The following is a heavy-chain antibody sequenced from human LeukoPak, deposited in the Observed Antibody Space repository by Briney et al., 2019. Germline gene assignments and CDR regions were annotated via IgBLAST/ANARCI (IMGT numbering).Heavy chain of an antibody. CDR3: AKDDNYIRFSS. CDR1: GFTFSSYW. J-gene: IGHJ5*02. V-gene: IGHV3-7*03. CDR2: IKQDGSEK. Sequence: GGSLRLSCAASGFTFSSYWMSWVRQAPGKGLEWVANIKQDGSEKYYVDSVKGRFTISRDNSKNTLYLQMNSLRAEDTAVYYCAKDDNYIRFSSWGQGTLVTVSS. D-gene: IGHD3-16*01.